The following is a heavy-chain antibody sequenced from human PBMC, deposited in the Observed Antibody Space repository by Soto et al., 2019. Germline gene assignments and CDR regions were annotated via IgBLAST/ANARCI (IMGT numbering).Heavy chain of an antibody. Sequence: SETLSLTCGVSGYSISSGYYWGWIRQPPGKGLEWIGGIYHSGSTYYNPSLKSRVTISVDTSKNQFSLKVASVTAADTAAYYCARVGGSFHGWFDPWGQGALVTVSS. D-gene: IGHD1-26*01. CDR3: ARVGGSFHGWFDP. V-gene: IGHV4-38-2*01. J-gene: IGHJ5*02. CDR1: GYSISSGYY. CDR2: IYHSGST.